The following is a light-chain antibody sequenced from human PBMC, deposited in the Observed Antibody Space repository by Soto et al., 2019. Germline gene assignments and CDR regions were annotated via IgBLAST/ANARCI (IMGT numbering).Light chain of an antibody. CDR2: EVS. V-gene: IGLV2-14*01. J-gene: IGLJ3*02. Sequence: QSALTQPASVSGSPGQSIAISCTGTSSDDGKYSYVSWFQQYPGNAPKLMIYEVSNRPSGVSNRFSGSKSGNTASLTISGLQGEDEADYYCSSFTTSSTWVFGGGTKLTVL. CDR3: SSFTTSSTWV. CDR1: SSDDGKYSY.